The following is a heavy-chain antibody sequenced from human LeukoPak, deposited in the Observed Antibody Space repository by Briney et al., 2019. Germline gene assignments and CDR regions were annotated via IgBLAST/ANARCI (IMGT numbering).Heavy chain of an antibody. D-gene: IGHD3-10*01. CDR2: INIDERIT. CDR1: GFSFSTQR. Sequence: RGSLRLSCAASGFSFSTQRMHWVRQAPGKGLVWASYINIDERITGYADSVKGRFTISRDNAKNTLYLQMNSLRVEDTAIYYCFREGGDWGQGTLVTVSS. J-gene: IGHJ4*02. V-gene: IGHV3-74*01. CDR3: FREGGD.